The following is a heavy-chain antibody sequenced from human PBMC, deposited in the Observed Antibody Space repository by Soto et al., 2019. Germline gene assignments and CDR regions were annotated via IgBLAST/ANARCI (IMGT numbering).Heavy chain of an antibody. CDR2: IWYDGSNK. V-gene: IGHV3-33*01. CDR1: GFTFSSYG. CDR3: ARDSHLDGMDV. J-gene: IGHJ6*02. Sequence: GSLRLSCAASGFTFSSYGMHWVRQAPGKGLEWVAVIWYDGSNKYYADSVKGRFTISRDNSKNTLYLQMNSLRAEDTAVYYCARDSHLDGMDVWGQGTTVTVSS.